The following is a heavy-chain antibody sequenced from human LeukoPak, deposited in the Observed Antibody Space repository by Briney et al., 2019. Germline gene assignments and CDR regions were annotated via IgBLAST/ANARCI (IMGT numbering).Heavy chain of an antibody. V-gene: IGHV1-46*01. D-gene: IGHD5-24*01. CDR2: INPSGGST. J-gene: IGHJ4*02. CDR3: ARGGRDGYLYYFDY. CDR1: XXTFXSYY. Sequence: SVXXSXKASXXTFXSYYMHWVRQAPGQGLEWMGXINPSGGSTSYAQKFQGRVTMTRDTSTSTVYMELSSLRSEDTAVYYCARGGRDGYLYYFDYWGQGTLVTVSS.